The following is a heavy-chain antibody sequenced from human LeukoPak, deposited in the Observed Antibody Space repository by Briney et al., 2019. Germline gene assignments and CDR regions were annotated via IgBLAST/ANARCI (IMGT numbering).Heavy chain of an antibody. V-gene: IGHV4-34*01. CDR1: GGSFSGYY. Sequence: SETLSLTCAVYGGSFSGYYWSWIRQPPGKGLEWIGEINHSGSTNYNPSLKSRVTISVDTSKNQFSLKLSSVTAADTAVYYCARRRGYSSSWALFAFDIWGQGTMVTVSS. J-gene: IGHJ3*02. D-gene: IGHD6-13*01. CDR3: ARRRGYSSSWALFAFDI. CDR2: INHSGST.